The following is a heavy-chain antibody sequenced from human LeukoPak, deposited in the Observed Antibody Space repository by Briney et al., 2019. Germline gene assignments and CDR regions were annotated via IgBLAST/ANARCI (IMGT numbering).Heavy chain of an antibody. CDR3: AREISYGDYPSGDAFDN. CDR1: GFTFSSYS. V-gene: IGHV3-21*01. J-gene: IGHJ3*02. Sequence: PGGSLRLSCEASGFTFSSYSMNWVRQAPGKGLEWVSSISTSSSYKYYADSVKGRFPISRDNAKNSLYLQMNSLRAEDTAVYFCAREISYGDYPSGDAFDNWGQGTMVTVSS. D-gene: IGHD4-17*01. CDR2: ISTSSSYK.